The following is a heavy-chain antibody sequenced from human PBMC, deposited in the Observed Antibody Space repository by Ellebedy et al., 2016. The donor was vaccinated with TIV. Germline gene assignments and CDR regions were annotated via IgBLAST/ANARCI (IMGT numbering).Heavy chain of an antibody. CDR1: GGSFSGYY. CDR2: INHSGST. Sequence: MPSETLSLTCAVYGGSFSGYYWSWIRQPPGKGLEWIGEINHSGSTNYNPSLKSRVTVSVDTSKNQFSLKLSSVTAADTAVYYCARGLFYRGLGAKLSPPYYYGMDVWGQGTTVTVSS. CDR3: ARGLFYRGLGAKLSPPYYYGMDV. V-gene: IGHV4-34*01. J-gene: IGHJ6*02. D-gene: IGHD3-10*01.